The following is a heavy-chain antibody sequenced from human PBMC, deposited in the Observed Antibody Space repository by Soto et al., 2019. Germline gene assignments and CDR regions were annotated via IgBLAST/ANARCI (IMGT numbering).Heavy chain of an antibody. V-gene: IGHV1-18*01. CDR2: ISAYNGNT. D-gene: IGHD3-16*01. CDR1: GYTFTSYG. J-gene: IGHJ6*02. Sequence: VKVSCKASGYTFTSYGISWVRQAPGQGLEWMGWISAYNGNTNYAQKLQGRVTMTTDTSTSTAYMELRSLRSDDTAVYYCARDSVGEWSEAYYYYGMEVWGQGTTVTVSS. CDR3: ARDSVGEWSEAYYYYGMEV.